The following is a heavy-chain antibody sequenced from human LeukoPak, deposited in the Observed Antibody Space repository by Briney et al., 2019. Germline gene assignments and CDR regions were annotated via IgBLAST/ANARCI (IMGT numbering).Heavy chain of an antibody. CDR2: IWYDESGK. CDR1: GFRLSHSG. CDR3: ARSRDGYHHGLL. Sequence: GMSLRLSCAASGFRLSHSGMHWVRQAPGKGLEWVAVIWYDESGKIYADPVKGRFTISRDIFENTLYLQMNSLRAEDTGLYYCARSRDGYHHGLLWGRGTLVIVSS. V-gene: IGHV3-33*01. J-gene: IGHJ4*02. D-gene: IGHD5-24*01.